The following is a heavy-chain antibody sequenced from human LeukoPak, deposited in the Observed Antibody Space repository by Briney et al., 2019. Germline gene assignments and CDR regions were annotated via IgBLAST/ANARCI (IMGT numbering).Heavy chain of an antibody. J-gene: IGHJ6*03. CDR3: ARVINWNYGYYYYYMDV. V-gene: IGHV4-34*01. D-gene: IGHD1-7*01. CDR2: INHRGST. CDR1: GGSFSGYY. Sequence: SETLSLTCAVYGGSFSGYYWSWIRQPPGKGLEWIGEINHRGSTNYNPSLKSRVTISVDTSKNQFSLKLSSVTAADTAVYYCARVINWNYGYYYYYMDVWGKGTTVTVSS.